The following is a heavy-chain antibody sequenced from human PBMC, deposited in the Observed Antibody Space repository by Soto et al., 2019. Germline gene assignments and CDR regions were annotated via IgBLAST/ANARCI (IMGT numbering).Heavy chain of an antibody. J-gene: IGHJ4*02. CDR2: INHSGST. CDR3: ARGRNRLAYSDY. CDR1: GGSFSGYY. D-gene: IGHD3-16*01. Sequence: SETLSLTCAVYGGSFSGYYWSWIRQPPGKGMEWIGEINHSGSTNYNPSLKSRVTISVDTSKNQFSLKLSPVTAADTAVYYCARGRNRLAYSDYWGQGTLVTVSS. V-gene: IGHV4-34*01.